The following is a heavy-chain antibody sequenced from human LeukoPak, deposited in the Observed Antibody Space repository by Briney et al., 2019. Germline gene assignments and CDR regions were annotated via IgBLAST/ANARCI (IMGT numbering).Heavy chain of an antibody. J-gene: IGHJ5*02. V-gene: IGHV4-4*09. CDR1: GGSISSYY. Sequence: SETLSLTCTVSGGSISSYYWSWIRQPPGKGLEWIGYIYTSGSTNYNPSLKSRVTISVDTSKNQFSLKLSSVTAADTAVYYCARRGNSLFDPWGQGTLVTVSS. D-gene: IGHD3-10*01. CDR2: IYTSGST. CDR3: ARRGNSLFDP.